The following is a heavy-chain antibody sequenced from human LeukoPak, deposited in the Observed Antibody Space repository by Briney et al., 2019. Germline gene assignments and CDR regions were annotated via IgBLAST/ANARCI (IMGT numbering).Heavy chain of an antibody. V-gene: IGHV4-61*01. Sequence: SQTLSLTCTVSGGSISSGSFYWSWIRQPPRKGLEWIGYAFYSGSINYNPSLKSRVTISVDTSKNQFSLKLSSVAAADTAVYYCARQGDGYSFGLDYWGQGTLVTVSS. CDR3: ARQGDGYSFGLDY. CDR2: AFYSGSI. J-gene: IGHJ4*02. D-gene: IGHD5-24*01. CDR1: GGSISSGSFY.